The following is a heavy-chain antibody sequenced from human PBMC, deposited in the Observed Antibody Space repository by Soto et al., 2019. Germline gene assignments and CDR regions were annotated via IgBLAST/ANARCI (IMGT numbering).Heavy chain of an antibody. V-gene: IGHV3-23*01. Sequence: AASGFTFSSYAMTLVRKNQGKGLEWVSAISGSGGSTYYADSVKGRFTISRDNSKNTLYLQMNSLRAEDTAVYYCAKDRDSRYYDFWSGYEPPNWFDPWGQGTLVTVSS. CDR2: ISGSGGST. CDR1: GFTFSSYA. J-gene: IGHJ5*02. D-gene: IGHD3-3*01. CDR3: AKDRDSRYYDFWSGYEPPNWFDP.